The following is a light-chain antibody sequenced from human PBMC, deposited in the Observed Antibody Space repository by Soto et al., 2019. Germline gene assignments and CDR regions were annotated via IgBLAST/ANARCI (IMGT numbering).Light chain of an antibody. J-gene: IGKJ1*01. Sequence: DMQLTQSPSTLSASVGDSVTLTCRASQSLNTRLAWYQQRPGKAPKLLIYDASTLESGVPSRFSGGGSGTEFTLTISSLQPDDFATYYCQQYTSYPWTFGQGTKVDIK. CDR1: QSLNTR. CDR2: DAS. CDR3: QQYTSYPWT. V-gene: IGKV1-5*01.